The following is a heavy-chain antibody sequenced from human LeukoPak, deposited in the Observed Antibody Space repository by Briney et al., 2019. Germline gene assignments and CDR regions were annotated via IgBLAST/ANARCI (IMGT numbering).Heavy chain of an antibody. Sequence: GASVKVSCKASGYTFTSYGISWVRQAPGQGLEWMGWISAYNGNTNYAQKLQGRVTMTTDTSTGTAYMELRSLRSDDTAVYYCARVLGYGDYSSCYMDVWGKGTPVTVSS. CDR3: ARVLGYGDYSSCYMDV. J-gene: IGHJ6*03. D-gene: IGHD4-17*01. CDR2: ISAYNGNT. V-gene: IGHV1-18*01. CDR1: GYTFTSYG.